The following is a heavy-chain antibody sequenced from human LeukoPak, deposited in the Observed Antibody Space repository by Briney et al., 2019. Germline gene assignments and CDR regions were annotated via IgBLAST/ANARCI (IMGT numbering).Heavy chain of an antibody. J-gene: IGHJ5*02. CDR1: GGTFSSYA. D-gene: IGHD3-10*01. CDR3: ARDLGGYYGSGSYPNWFDP. V-gene: IGHV1-2*02. CDR2: INPNSGGT. Sequence: ASVKVSCKASGGTFSSYAISWVRQAPGQGLEWMGWINPNSGGTNYAQKFQGRVTMTRDTSISTAYMELSRLRSDDTAVYYCARDLGGYYGSGSYPNWFDPWGQGTLVTVSS.